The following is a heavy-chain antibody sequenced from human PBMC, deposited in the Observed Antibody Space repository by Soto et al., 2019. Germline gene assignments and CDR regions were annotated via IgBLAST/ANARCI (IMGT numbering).Heavy chain of an antibody. CDR3: ARQDGYRSAYGMDV. J-gene: IGHJ6*02. CDR1: GYGFTSDC. CDR2: IDPSDSYT. D-gene: IGHD5-18*01. Sequence: AWKGSGYGFTSDCGGWLRQMPGKGLEWMGRIDPSDSYTNYSPSFQGHVTISADKSISTAYLQWSSLKASDTAMYYCARQDGYRSAYGMDVWGQGTTGTVSS. V-gene: IGHV5-10-1*01.